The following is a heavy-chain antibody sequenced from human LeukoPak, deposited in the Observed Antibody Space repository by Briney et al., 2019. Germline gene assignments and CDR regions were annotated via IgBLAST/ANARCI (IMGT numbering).Heavy chain of an antibody. CDR1: GFTFSSYA. D-gene: IGHD4-23*01. V-gene: IGHV3-23*01. CDR3: AKDPVGLNWFDP. CDR2: ISGSGGST. Sequence: GGSLKLSCAASGFTFSSYAMSWVRQAPGKGLEWVSAISGSGGSTYYADSVKGRFTISRDNSKNTLYLQMNSLRAEDTAVYYCAKDPVGLNWFDPWGQGTLVTVSS. J-gene: IGHJ5*02.